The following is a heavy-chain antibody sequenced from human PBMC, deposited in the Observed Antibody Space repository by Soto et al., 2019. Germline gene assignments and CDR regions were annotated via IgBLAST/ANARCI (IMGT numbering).Heavy chain of an antibody. CDR3: ASRGRAGTRYYYYGMDV. V-gene: IGHV4-34*01. Sequence: SETLSLPCAAYGGSFSGYYWSWIRQPPGKGLEWIGEINHSGSTNYNPSLRSRVTISVDTSRNQFSLKLSCVTAADTAVYYCASRGRAGTRYYYYGMDVWGQGTTVTVSS. J-gene: IGHJ6*02. D-gene: IGHD6-13*01. CDR1: GGSFSGYY. CDR2: INHSGST.